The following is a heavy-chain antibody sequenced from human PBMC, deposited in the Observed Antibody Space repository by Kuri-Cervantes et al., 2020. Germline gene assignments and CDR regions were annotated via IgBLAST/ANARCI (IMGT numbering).Heavy chain of an antibody. J-gene: IGHJ4*02. Sequence: GSLRLSCTVSGGSISSGGYYWSWIRQHPGKGLEWIGYIYCSGSTYYNPSLKSRVTISVDTSKNQFSLKLSSVTAADTAVYYCARPSSWYYFDYWGQGTLVTVSS. CDR1: GGSISSGGYY. V-gene: IGHV4-39*01. CDR2: IYCSGST. D-gene: IGHD6-13*01. CDR3: ARPSSWYYFDY.